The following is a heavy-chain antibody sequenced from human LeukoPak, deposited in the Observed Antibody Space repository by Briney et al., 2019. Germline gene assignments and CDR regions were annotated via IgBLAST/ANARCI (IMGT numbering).Heavy chain of an antibody. D-gene: IGHD3-10*01. Sequence: GGSLRLSCAASGVTFSSYWMSWVRQAPGKGLEWVANIKEDGSEKYYVDSVKGRFTISRDNAKNSLYLQMNSLRAEDTAVYYCARDEGYGSGRLDIWGQGTMVTVSS. CDR2: IKEDGSEK. J-gene: IGHJ3*02. CDR3: ARDEGYGSGRLDI. CDR1: GVTFSSYW. V-gene: IGHV3-7*01.